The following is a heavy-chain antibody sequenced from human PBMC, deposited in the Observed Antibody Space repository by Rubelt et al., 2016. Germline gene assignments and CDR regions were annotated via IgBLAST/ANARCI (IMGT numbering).Heavy chain of an antibody. CDR3: ARVHRTAAGRPFDN. J-gene: IGHJ4*02. D-gene: IGHD6-13*01. CDR2: IYHSGST. Sequence: QVQLQESGPGLVKSSETLSLTCTVSGYSISSGHYWGWIRQPPGKGLEWIGIIYHSGSTYYNPSLKRRITIIVDTSKNQFPRKLRSVTAADTAVYYCARVHRTAAGRPFDNWGQGILVAVSS. V-gene: IGHV4-38-2*02. CDR1: GYSISSGHY.